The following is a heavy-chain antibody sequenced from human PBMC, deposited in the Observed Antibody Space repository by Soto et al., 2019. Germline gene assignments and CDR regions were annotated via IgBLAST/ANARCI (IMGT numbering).Heavy chain of an antibody. CDR1: GGSISSGPYS. J-gene: IGHJ6*02. V-gene: IGHV4-39*01. CDR3: ARLGGYCSGTSTSCYGFYGMDV. Sequence: SETLSLTCTVSGGSISSGPYSWGWIRQPPGEGLEWIWIFHYNENTYYNPSLGSRVTISVDTSKNQFSLRVTFVTVADTAVYYCARLGGYCSGTSTSCYGFYGMDVWGQGTTVTVSS. CDR2: FHYNENT. D-gene: IGHD2-2*01.